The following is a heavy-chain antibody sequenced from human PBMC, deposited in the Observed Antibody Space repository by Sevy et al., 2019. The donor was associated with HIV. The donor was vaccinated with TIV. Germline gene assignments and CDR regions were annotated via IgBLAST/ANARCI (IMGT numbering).Heavy chain of an antibody. CDR1: GFPFNDHA. CDR2: VSWNSRNI. D-gene: IGHD2-21*01. Sequence: GGSLRLSCAASGFPFNDHAMHWVRQVPGKGLEWVSGVSWNSRNIGYADSVKGRFTISRDNARHFLYLEMNSLRPEDTALYYCAKDINRGCDGVNCYSYYYYFYGLDVSGQGTAVTVSS. CDR3: AKDINRGCDGVNCYSYYYYFYGLDV. J-gene: IGHJ6*02. V-gene: IGHV3-9*01.